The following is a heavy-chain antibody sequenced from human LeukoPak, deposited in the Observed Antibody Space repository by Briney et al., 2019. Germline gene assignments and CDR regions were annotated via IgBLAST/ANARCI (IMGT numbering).Heavy chain of an antibody. CDR2: IHYGGST. CDR3: GRHFTYHYDSSGYPRDVFDI. V-gene: IGHV4-59*08. D-gene: IGHD3-22*01. CDR1: GGSMSPYY. Sequence: SETQSLTCTVSGGSMSPYYRSWIRQSPEKALVWIGYIHYGGSTNYNPSFKSRISISVDMSKNQFSLRLSSVTAADTALYYCGRHFTYHYDSSGYPRDVFDIWGQGTMVNVSS. J-gene: IGHJ3*02.